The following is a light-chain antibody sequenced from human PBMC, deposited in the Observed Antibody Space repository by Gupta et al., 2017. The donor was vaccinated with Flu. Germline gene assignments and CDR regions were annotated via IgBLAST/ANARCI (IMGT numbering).Light chain of an antibody. CDR1: SSKSGSNN. CDR2: SDN. V-gene: IGLV1-44*01. CDR3: YASDDNRNVWV. J-gene: IGLJ3*02. Sequence: RVTISTSGTSSKSGSNNVYWYHPLPGPSPNLLIDSDNQRSSAAPARFSGSKYGTSASLATTGPQAEDGADYYCYASDDNRNVWVFGGGTKLTVL.